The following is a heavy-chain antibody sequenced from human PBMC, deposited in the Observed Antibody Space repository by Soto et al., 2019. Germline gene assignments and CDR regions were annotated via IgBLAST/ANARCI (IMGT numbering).Heavy chain of an antibody. Sequence: QVQLVQSGAEVKKPGSSVKVSCKASGGTFSSYTISWVRQAPGQGLEWMGRIIPILGIANYAQKFQGRVTITADKATSTAYMELSSLRSEDTAVYYCASTNCSSTSCYETYYYYYMDVGGKGTTVTVSS. D-gene: IGHD2-2*01. CDR2: IIPILGIA. V-gene: IGHV1-69*02. J-gene: IGHJ6*03. CDR1: GGTFSSYT. CDR3: ASTNCSSTSCYETYYYYYMDV.